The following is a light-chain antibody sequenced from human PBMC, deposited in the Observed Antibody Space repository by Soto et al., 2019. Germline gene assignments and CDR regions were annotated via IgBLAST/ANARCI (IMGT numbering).Light chain of an antibody. CDR2: DAS. J-gene: IGKJ5*01. Sequence: DIQMTQSPSTLSASVGDRVTITCRASQSINRWLAWYQQKPGQAPTPLIYDASSLESGVPARLSDSGSGTEFTLTVSSLQPDDFATYQCQQYETHPSPFGQGTRVEI. CDR1: QSINRW. V-gene: IGKV1-5*01. CDR3: QQYETHPSP.